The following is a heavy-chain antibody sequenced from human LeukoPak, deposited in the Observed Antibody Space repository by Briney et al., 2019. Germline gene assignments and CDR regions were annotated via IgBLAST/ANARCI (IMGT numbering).Heavy chain of an antibody. CDR3: ARDKSLYSGSYFPTYYFDY. Sequence: SQTLSLTCTVSGGSISSGDYYWSWIRQPPGKGLEWIGYIYYSGSTYYNPSLKSRVTISVDTSKNQFSLKLSSVTAADTAVYYCARDKSLYSGSYFPTYYFDYWGQGTLVTVSS. CDR1: GGSISSGDYY. J-gene: IGHJ4*02. CDR2: IYYSGST. D-gene: IGHD1-26*01. V-gene: IGHV4-30-4*01.